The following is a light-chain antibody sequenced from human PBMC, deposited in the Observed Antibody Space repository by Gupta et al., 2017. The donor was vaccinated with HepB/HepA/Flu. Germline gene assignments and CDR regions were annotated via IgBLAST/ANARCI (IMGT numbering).Light chain of an antibody. V-gene: IGLV1-44*01. CDR3: AAWDDSLNGVV. Sequence: QSVLTQPPSASGTTRQSVTISCSASSSNSGSNTVNWYQQLPGTAPKLLIYSNNQRPSRVPDRFSGSKSGTSASLAISGLQSEDEADYYCAAWDDSLNGVVFGGGTKLTVL. CDR1: SSNSGSNT. J-gene: IGLJ2*01. CDR2: SNN.